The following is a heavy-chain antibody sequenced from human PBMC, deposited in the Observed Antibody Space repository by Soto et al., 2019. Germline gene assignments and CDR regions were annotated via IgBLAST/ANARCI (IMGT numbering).Heavy chain of an antibody. Sequence: PSETLSLTRTVSGGPISRSSYFWGWIRQPPGKGLEWIGSIYYSGSTYYNPSLKSRVTISVDTSKNQFSLKLSSVTAADTAVYYCASPRRAGFAYWGQGTLVTVSS. J-gene: IGHJ4*02. CDR3: ASPRRAGFAY. CDR2: IYYSGST. V-gene: IGHV4-39*01. CDR1: GGPISRSSYF.